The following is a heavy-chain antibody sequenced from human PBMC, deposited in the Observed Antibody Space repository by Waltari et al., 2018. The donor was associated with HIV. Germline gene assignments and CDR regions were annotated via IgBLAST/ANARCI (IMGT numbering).Heavy chain of an antibody. CDR1: GYTFTSYA. J-gene: IGHJ6*03. Sequence: QVQLVQSGAEVKKPGASVKVSCKASGYTFTSYAMHWVRQAPGQRHEWMGWINAGNGNTKYSQKFQGRVTITRDTSASTAYMELSSLRSEDTAVYYCARDRYYDILTGYYPHYYMDVWGKGTTVTVSS. CDR3: ARDRYYDILTGYYPHYYMDV. CDR2: INAGNGNT. D-gene: IGHD3-9*01. V-gene: IGHV1-3*01.